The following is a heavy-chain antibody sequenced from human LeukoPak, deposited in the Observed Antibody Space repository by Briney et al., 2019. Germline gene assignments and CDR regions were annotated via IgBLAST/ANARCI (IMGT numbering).Heavy chain of an antibody. D-gene: IGHD5-12*01. J-gene: IGHJ4*02. CDR2: INPNSGGT. CDR1: GYTFTGYY. Sequence: GASVKVSCKASGYTFTGYYMHWVRQAPGQGLEWMGWINPNSGGTNYAQKFQGRATMTRDTSTSTAYMELSRLRSDDTAVYYCARGYSGYEFLDYWGQGTLVTVSS. CDR3: ARGYSGYEFLDY. V-gene: IGHV1-2*02.